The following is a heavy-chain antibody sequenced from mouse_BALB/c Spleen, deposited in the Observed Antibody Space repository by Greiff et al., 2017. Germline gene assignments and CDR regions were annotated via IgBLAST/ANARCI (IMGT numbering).Heavy chain of an antibody. CDR2: ISDGGSYT. J-gene: IGHJ3*01. Sequence: EVKLVESGGGLVKPGGPLKLSCAASGFTFSDYYMYWVRQTPEKRLEWVATISDGGSYTYYPDSVKGRFTISRDNAKNNLYLQMSSLKSEDTAMYYCARAYYRYPFAYWGQGTLVTVSA. V-gene: IGHV5-4*02. CDR3: ARAYYRYPFAY. D-gene: IGHD2-14*01. CDR1: GFTFSDYY.